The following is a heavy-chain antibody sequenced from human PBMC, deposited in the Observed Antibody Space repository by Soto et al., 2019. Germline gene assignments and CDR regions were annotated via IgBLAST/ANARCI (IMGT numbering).Heavy chain of an antibody. CDR3: ATAAAGTDWFDP. V-gene: IGHV1-46*01. D-gene: IGHD6-13*01. J-gene: IGHJ5*02. Sequence: ASVKVSCKASGYTFTSYYMHWVRQAPGQGLEWMGIINPSGGSTSYAQKFQGRVTMTRDTSTSTVYMELSSLRSEDTAVYYCATAAAGTDWFDPWGQGTLVTVSS. CDR2: INPSGGST. CDR1: GYTFTSYY.